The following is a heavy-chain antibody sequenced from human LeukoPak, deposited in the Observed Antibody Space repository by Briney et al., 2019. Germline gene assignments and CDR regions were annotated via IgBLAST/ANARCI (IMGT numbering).Heavy chain of an antibody. J-gene: IGHJ4*02. CDR3: MSDHLHQGGVDY. CDR1: GLYFTDAC. D-gene: IGHD3-16*01. V-gene: IGHV3-15*01. Sequence: GGSLRLSCAVSGLYFTDACMSWVRRAPGKGLEWVGRINSSWDSKTAEYMTRVKRNFTSSRDDYKNTLDLQLNSLKTDDTAIYYCMSDHLHQGGVDYWGQGTLVTVSS. CDR2: INSSWDSKTA.